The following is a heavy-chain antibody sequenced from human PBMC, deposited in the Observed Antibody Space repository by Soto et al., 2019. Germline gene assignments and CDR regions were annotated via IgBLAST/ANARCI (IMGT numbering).Heavy chain of an antibody. Sequence: QLQLQESGPGLVKPSETLSLTCAVSGGSIRSTSFCWGWIRQPPGKGPEWIGSLYTDGNTYYNPSLRSRVTMSADTSKNHFSRRLTSVTAADTAVYYCVHAPPGSRSDHYYMDVWGRGTTVTVSS. CDR3: VHAPPGSRSDHYYMDV. CDR1: GGSIRSTSFC. V-gene: IGHV4-39*02. CDR2: LYTDGNT. J-gene: IGHJ6*03. D-gene: IGHD3-10*01.